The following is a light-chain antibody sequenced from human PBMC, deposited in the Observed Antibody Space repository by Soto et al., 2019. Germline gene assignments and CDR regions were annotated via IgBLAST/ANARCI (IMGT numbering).Light chain of an antibody. Sequence: QSALTQPRSVSGSHGQSVTISCTGTSSDVGGYNYVSWYQQHPGKAPKLMIYDVSKRPSGVPDRFSGSKSGNTASLTISGLQAEDEADYYCCLYAGSYSYVVFGGGTKLTVL. CDR1: SSDVGGYNY. V-gene: IGLV2-11*01. CDR3: CLYAGSYSYVV. J-gene: IGLJ2*01. CDR2: DVS.